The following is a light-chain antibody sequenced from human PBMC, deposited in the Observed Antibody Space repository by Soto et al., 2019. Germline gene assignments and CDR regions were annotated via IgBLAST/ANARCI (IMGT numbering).Light chain of an antibody. J-gene: IGKJ3*01. CDR3: QQYGSAPFT. CDR2: GVS. Sequence: DTVLTQSPGTLSLSPGERATLSCRASQSINSNYLAWYQQKPAQAPRLLIYGVSNRATGIPDRFSGSGSGTDFTLTISRLEPEDFAVYYCQQYGSAPFTFGTGTKVDIK. CDR1: QSINSNY. V-gene: IGKV3-20*01.